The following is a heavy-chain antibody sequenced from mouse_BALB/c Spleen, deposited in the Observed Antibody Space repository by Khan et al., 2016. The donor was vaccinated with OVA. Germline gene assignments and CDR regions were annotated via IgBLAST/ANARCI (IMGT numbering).Heavy chain of an antibody. V-gene: IGHV3-2*02. CDR2: INYSGTT. CDR1: GFSITSDYA. CDR3: ARGRSY. J-gene: IGHJ3*01. Sequence: EVQLQESGPGLVKPSQSLSLTCTVTGFSITSDYAWNWIRQFPGNKLDWMGYINYSGTTSYHPSLKSRISITRDISKNQFFLQLNSVTAEDTATYYCARGRSYWGQGTLVTVSA.